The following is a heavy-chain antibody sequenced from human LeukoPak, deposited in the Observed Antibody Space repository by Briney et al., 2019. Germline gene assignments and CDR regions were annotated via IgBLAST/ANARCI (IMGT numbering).Heavy chain of an antibody. V-gene: IGHV4-30-4*01. Sequence: SQTLSLTFTVSGGSISSGDYYWSWIRQTPGKGLEYIGYIYYSGSTYHNPSLKSRDTISRDTSKHQVFLKLTSVTAADKAMYYCARSTWDHQLGYWGQGNLVTVS. D-gene: IGHD2-2*01. CDR1: GGSISSGDYY. CDR2: IYYSGST. CDR3: ARSTWDHQLGY. J-gene: IGHJ4*02.